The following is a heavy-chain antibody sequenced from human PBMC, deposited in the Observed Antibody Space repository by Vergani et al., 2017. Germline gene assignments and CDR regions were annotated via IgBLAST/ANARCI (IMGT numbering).Heavy chain of an antibody. D-gene: IGHD7-27*01. CDR3: ARVLGPGYYGMDV. J-gene: IGHJ6*02. CDR2: IWYDGSNK. Sequence: QVQLVESGGGVVQPGRSLRLSCAASGFTFSSYGMHWVRQAPGKGLEWVAVIWYDGSNKYYADSVKGRFTISREKSKNTLYLQMNSLRAEDTAVYYCARVLGPGYYGMDVWGQGTTVTVSS. V-gene: IGHV3-33*01. CDR1: GFTFSSYG.